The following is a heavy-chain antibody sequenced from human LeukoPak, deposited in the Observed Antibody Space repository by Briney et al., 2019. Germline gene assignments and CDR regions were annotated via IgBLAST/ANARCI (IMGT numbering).Heavy chain of an antibody. D-gene: IGHD3-10*01. CDR3: ARRYYYNLGSFPFDF. CDR2: IYHSGST. J-gene: IGHJ4*02. CDR1: GGSISSGGYS. Sequence: PSQTLSLTCAVSGGSISSGGYSWSWIRQPPGKGLEWIRYIYHSGSTYYNPSLKSRVTISEDTSKNQFYLNLSSVTAADTAVYYCARRYYYNLGSFPFDFWGQGTLVTVSS. V-gene: IGHV4-30-2*01.